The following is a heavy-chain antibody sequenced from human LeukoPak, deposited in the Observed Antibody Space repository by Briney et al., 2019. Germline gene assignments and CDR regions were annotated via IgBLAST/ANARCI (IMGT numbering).Heavy chain of an antibody. V-gene: IGHV3-74*01. D-gene: IGHD1-1*01. Sequence: SGGSLRLSCAASGFTFSSYWMHWVRQTPGKGLLWVSRINRDGSVTTYADAVKGRFTISRDDAKNTLYLQMSSLRAEDTAVYYCTRGKLATGTGGGDFEYWGQGALVAVSS. CDR3: TRGKLATGTGGGDFEY. CDR1: GFTFSSYW. J-gene: IGHJ4*02. CDR2: INRDGSVT.